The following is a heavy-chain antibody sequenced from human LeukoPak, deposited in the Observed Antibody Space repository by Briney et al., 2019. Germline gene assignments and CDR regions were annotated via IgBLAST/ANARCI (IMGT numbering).Heavy chain of an antibody. D-gene: IGHD3-16*01. V-gene: IGHV3-7*03. J-gene: IGHJ6*02. CDR3: ARGGGLDV. Sequence: GGSLRLSCAASGFTFSHYGMMWVRQAPGKGLEWVASINHNGNVNYYVDSVKGRFTISRDNAKNSLYLQMSNLRAEDTAVYFCARGGGLDVWGQGATVTVSS. CDR1: GFTFSHYG. CDR2: INHNGNVN.